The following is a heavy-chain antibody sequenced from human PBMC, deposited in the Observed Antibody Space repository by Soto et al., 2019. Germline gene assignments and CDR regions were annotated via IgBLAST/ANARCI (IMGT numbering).Heavy chain of an antibody. D-gene: IGHD2-15*01. CDR1: GFTFSSYA. CDR2: ISGSGGST. Sequence: GGCLRLSCAASGFTFSSYAMSWVRQAPGKGLEWVSAISGSGGSTYYADSVKGRFTISRDNSKNTLYLQMNSLRAEDTAVYYCAKSPGCSGGRCYTPWPFDYWGQGIPVTVSS. CDR3: AKSPGCSGGRCYTPWPFDY. V-gene: IGHV3-23*01. J-gene: IGHJ4*02.